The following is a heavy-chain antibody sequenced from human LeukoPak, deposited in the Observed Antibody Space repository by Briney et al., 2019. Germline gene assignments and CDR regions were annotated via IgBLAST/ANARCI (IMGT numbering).Heavy chain of an antibody. CDR2: IKQDGSEK. CDR3: ARDFGTRRRDDAFDI. D-gene: IGHD1-7*01. Sequence: GGSLRLSCAASGLTFSSYWMSWVRQAPGKGLEWVANIKQDGSEKYYVDSVKGRFTISRDNAKNSLYLQMNSLRAEDTAVYYCARDFGTRRRDDAFDIWGQGTMVTVSS. J-gene: IGHJ3*02. V-gene: IGHV3-7*01. CDR1: GLTFSSYW.